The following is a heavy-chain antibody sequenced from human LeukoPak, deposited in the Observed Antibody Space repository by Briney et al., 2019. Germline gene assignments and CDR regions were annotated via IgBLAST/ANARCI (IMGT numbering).Heavy chain of an antibody. Sequence: SQTLSLTCTVSGGSLSSGDYYWGWLRQHPGRGLEWIGFIYSSGSTSYNPSLKSRLTIPVDTSKDQFSLKLSSVTAADTAVYYCARGGTSYYDGYDYWGQGTLVTVSS. CDR3: ARGGTSYYDGYDY. CDR1: GGSLSSGDYY. J-gene: IGHJ4*02. V-gene: IGHV4-31*03. CDR2: IYSSGST. D-gene: IGHD3-22*01.